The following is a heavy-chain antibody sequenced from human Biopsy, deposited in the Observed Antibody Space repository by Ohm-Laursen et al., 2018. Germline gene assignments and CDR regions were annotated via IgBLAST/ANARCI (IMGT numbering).Heavy chain of an antibody. CDR2: ISGSSNT. CDR1: GDSISSYY. Sequence: GTLSLTCTVSGDSISSYYWSWIRQPPGKGLEWIGYISGSSNTNYNPSLRSRVTLSTDTSEPQFSLRLSSVTAADTAVYYCARQDGYLGYEYWGQGALVTVSS. CDR3: ARQDGYLGYEY. D-gene: IGHD5-24*01. V-gene: IGHV4-59*08. J-gene: IGHJ4*02.